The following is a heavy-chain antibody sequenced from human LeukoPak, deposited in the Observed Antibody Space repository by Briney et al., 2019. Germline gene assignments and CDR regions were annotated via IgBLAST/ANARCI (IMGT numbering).Heavy chain of an antibody. J-gene: IGHJ4*02. CDR3: AREVGGAAFDY. Sequence: GGSLRLSCAASGFIFSRYAMTWVRQAPGKGLEWVSSISGSGGSTYYADSVKGRFTISRDTSKSTLYLQTSSLRAEDTAVYYCAREVGGAAFDYWGQGTLVTVSS. V-gene: IGHV3-23*01. CDR1: GFIFSRYA. D-gene: IGHD2-15*01. CDR2: ISGSGGST.